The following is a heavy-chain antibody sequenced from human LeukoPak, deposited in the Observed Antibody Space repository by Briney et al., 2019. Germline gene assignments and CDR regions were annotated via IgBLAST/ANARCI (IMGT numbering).Heavy chain of an antibody. D-gene: IGHD3-9*01. CDR1: GYSFSRYG. J-gene: IGHJ4*02. CDR3: AKGGAPYFDWLAIDY. Sequence: GGSLRVSCAGSGYSFSRYGMQWVRQAPGKGLEWVAFIRNDGSNKNYGDSVKGRLTISRDNSKNTLYLQMNSLRREDTAVYYCAKGGAPYFDWLAIDYWGQGTLVTVSS. CDR2: IRNDGSNK. V-gene: IGHV3-30*02.